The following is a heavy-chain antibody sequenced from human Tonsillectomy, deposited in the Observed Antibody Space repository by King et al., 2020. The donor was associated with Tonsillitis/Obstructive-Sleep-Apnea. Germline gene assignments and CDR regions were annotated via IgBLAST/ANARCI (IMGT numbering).Heavy chain of an antibody. J-gene: IGHJ4*02. Sequence: VQLQESGPGLVKPSETLSLTCTVSGDSISSYYWSWIRQPPGKGLEWIGYIYYSGSTNYNPSLKSRVTISIDTSKNQFSLKLTSVTASDTAVYYCARDWGLAVTGSIWGQGTLVTVSS. D-gene: IGHD6-19*01. CDR2: IYYSGST. CDR3: ARDWGLAVTGSI. V-gene: IGHV4-59*01. CDR1: GDSISSYY.